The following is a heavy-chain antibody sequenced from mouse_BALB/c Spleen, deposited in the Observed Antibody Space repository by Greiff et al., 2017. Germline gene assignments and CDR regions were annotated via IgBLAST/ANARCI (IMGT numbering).Heavy chain of an antibody. D-gene: IGHD2-3*01. CDR3: ARFYDGSPFAY. V-gene: IGHV1-54*01. J-gene: IGHJ3*01. CDR2: INPGSGGT. Sequence: QVQLKQSGAELVRPGTSVKVSCKASGYAFTNYLIEWVKQRPGQGLEWIGVINPGSGGTNYNEKFKGKATLTADKSSSTAYMQLSSLTSDDSAVYFCARFYDGSPFAYWGQGTLVTVSA. CDR1: GYAFTNYL.